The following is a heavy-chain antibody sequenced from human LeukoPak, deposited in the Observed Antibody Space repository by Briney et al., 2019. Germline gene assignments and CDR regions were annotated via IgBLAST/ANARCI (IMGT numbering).Heavy chain of an antibody. D-gene: IGHD1-14*01. J-gene: IGHJ4*02. CDR2: IYHSGTT. V-gene: IGHV4-38-2*02. CDR1: GYSISSGYY. CDR3: AREPGGNHK. Sequence: SETLSLTCTVSGYSISSGYYWSWIRQPPGKGPEWIASIYHSGTTYYNPSLKSRVTISVDTSKNQFSLKLNSVTAADTALYYCAREPGGNHKWGQGTLVTVSS.